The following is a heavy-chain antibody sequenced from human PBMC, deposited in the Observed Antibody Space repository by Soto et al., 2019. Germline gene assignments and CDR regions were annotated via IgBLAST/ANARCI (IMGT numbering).Heavy chain of an antibody. CDR2: IGTGGGT. CDR1: GFTFSSYA. V-gene: IGHV3-NL1*01. D-gene: IGHD2-8*01. J-gene: IGHJ3*02. Sequence: PGGSLRLSCAGSGFTFSSYAMHWVRQAPGKSLEWVSAIGTGGGTYYADSVKGRFTISRDNSKSTLYLEMNSLRTEDTAVYYCAKASHCNKGRCSLGLIGDRAFDIWGQGTMVTVSS. CDR3: AKASHCNKGRCSLGLIGDRAFDI.